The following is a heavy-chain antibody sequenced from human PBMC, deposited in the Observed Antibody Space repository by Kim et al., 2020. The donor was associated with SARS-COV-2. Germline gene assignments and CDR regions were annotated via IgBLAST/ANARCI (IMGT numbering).Heavy chain of an antibody. CDR3: ARKPRITMVRGVGDYYYGMDV. D-gene: IGHD3-10*01. Sequence: SETLSLTCTVSGGSVSSGSYYWSWIRQPPGKGLEWIGYIYYSGSTNYNPSLKSRVTISVDTSKNQFSLKLSSVTAADTAVYYCARKPRITMVRGVGDYYYGMDVWGQGTTVTVSS. J-gene: IGHJ6*02. CDR2: IYYSGST. V-gene: IGHV4-61*01. CDR1: GGSVSSGSYY.